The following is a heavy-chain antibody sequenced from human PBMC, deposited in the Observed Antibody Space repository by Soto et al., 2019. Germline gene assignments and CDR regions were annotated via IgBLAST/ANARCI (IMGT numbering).Heavy chain of an antibody. CDR1: GGSISSGGYC. V-gene: IGHV4-30-2*01. D-gene: IGHD3-22*01. CDR3: ARDNYYDDSSGVPGWFDP. J-gene: IGHJ5*02. Sequence: SETLSLTCAVSGGSISSGGYCWSWIRQPPGKGLEWIGYIYHGGSTYYNPSLKSRVTISVDRSKNQFSRKLSSVTAADTAVYYCARDNYYDDSSGVPGWFDPWGQGTLVTVSS. CDR2: IYHGGST.